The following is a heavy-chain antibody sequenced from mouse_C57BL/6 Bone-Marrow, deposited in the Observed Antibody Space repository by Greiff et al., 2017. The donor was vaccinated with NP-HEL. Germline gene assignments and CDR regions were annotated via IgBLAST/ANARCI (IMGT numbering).Heavy chain of an antibody. J-gene: IGHJ3*01. CDR3: ARHGVLAY. D-gene: IGHD2-14*01. CDR2: ISSGGSYT. V-gene: IGHV5-6*01. Sequence: EVQLVESGGDLVKPGGSLKLSCAASGFTFSSYGMSWVRQTPDKRLEWVATISSGGSYTYYPDRVKGRFTISRDNAKNTLYLQMSSLKSEDTAMYYCARHGVLAYWGQGTLVTVSA. CDR1: GFTFSSYG.